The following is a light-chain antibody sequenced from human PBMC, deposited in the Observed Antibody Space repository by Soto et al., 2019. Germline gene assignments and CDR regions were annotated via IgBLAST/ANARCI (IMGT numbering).Light chain of an antibody. V-gene: IGKV3-20*01. J-gene: IGKJ3*01. CDR1: QTVSSTF. Sequence: EIVLTQSPGTLSLSPGERATLSCRASQTVSSTFLAWYQQRPGQAPRLLIYGASSRATGIPDRFSGSGSGADFTLTLSRLEPEDSAVYDCQHYGSSPPGFTFCPGTKVEIK. CDR2: GAS. CDR3: QHYGSSPPGFT.